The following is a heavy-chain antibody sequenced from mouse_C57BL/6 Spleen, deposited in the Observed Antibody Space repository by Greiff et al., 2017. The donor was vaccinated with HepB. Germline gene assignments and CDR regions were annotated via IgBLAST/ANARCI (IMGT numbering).Heavy chain of an antibody. J-gene: IGHJ4*01. CDR2: ISNLAYSI. CDR1: GFSFSDYG. D-gene: IGHD2-13*01. CDR3: ARHDSYAMHY. Sequence: EVQLVESGGGLVQPGGSLKLSCAASGFSFSDYGMAGVRQAPRKGPEWVAFISNLAYSIYYADTVTGRITISRENDKNTLYLEMSSLRSEDTAMYYCARHDSYAMHYWSQGTPVTISS. V-gene: IGHV5-15*01.